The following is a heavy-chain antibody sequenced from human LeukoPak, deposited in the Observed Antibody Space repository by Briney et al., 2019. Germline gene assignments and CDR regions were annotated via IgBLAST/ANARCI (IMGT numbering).Heavy chain of an antibody. V-gene: IGHV4-39*01. CDR1: GGSISSSSYY. CDR2: IYYSGST. CDR3: ARQRIAAPTYYMDV. J-gene: IGHJ6*03. Sequence: SETLSLTCTVSGGSISSSSYYWGWIRQPPGKGLEWIGSIYYSGSTYYNPSLKSRVTISVDTSNNQSSLKLSSVTAADTAVYYCARQRIAAPTYYMDVWGKGTTVTVSS. D-gene: IGHD6-13*01.